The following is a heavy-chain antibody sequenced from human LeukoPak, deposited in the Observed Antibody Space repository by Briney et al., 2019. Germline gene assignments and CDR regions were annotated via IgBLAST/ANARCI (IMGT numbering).Heavy chain of an antibody. CDR3: ARDLTGLYSSGG. Sequence: SVKVSCKASGGTFSSYAISWVRQAPGQGLEWMGGIIPIFGTANYAQKFQGRVTITADESTSTAYMELSSLRSEDTAVYYCARDLTGLYSSGGWGQGTLVTVSS. CDR2: IIPIFGTA. D-gene: IGHD6-19*01. V-gene: IGHV1-69*13. CDR1: GGTFSSYA. J-gene: IGHJ4*02.